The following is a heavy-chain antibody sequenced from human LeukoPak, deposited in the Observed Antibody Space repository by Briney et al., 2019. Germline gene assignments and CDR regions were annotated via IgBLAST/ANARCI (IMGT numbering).Heavy chain of an antibody. CDR2: ISSSSSTI. CDR1: GFAFSSYS. J-gene: IGHJ4*02. CDR3: ARGPPELPRAYYFDY. V-gene: IGHV3-48*04. D-gene: IGHD1-26*01. Sequence: PGGSLRLSCAASGFAFSSYSMNWVRQAPGKGLEWVSYISSSSSTIYYADSVKGRFTISRDNAKNSLYLQMNSLRAEDTAVYYCARGPPELPRAYYFDYWGQGTLVTVSS.